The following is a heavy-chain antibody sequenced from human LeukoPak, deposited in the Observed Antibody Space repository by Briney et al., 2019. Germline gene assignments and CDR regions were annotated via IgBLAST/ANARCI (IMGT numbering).Heavy chain of an antibody. V-gene: IGHV1-18*01. CDR2: ISAYNGNT. J-gene: IGHJ4*02. CDR3: ARERLYDFWSGYYPLDY. CDR1: GYTFTSYG. Sequence: ASVKVSCKASGYTFTSYGISWVRQAPGQGLEWMGCISAYNGNTNYAQKLQGRVTMTTDTSTSTAYMGLRSLRSDDTAVYYCARERLYDFWSGYYPLDYWGQGTLVTDSS. D-gene: IGHD3-3*01.